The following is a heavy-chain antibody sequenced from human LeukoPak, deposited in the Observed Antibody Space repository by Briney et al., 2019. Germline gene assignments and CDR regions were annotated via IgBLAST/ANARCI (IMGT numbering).Heavy chain of an antibody. D-gene: IGHD5-18*01. J-gene: IGHJ4*02. CDR2: IIPIFGTA. Sequence: ASVKVSCKASGGTFSNYAISWVRQAPGQGLEWMGGIIPIFGTANYAQKFQGRVTITADESTSTAYMELSSLRSEDTAVYYCARDVDTAMASFDYWGQGTLVTVSS. V-gene: IGHV1-69*13. CDR3: ARDVDTAMASFDY. CDR1: GGTFSNYA.